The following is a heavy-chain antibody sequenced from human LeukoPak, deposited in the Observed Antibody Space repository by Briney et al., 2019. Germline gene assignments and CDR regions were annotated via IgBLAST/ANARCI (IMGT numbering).Heavy chain of an antibody. V-gene: IGHV3-7*01. J-gene: IGHJ5*02. CDR1: GFTFSSYW. Sequence: PGGSLRLSCAASGFTFSSYWMTWVRQAPGKGLEWVANIKQDGSEKNYVDSVKGRFTISRDNAKNSVYLQMNSLRAEDTAVYYCARERYSSSSRARWFDPWGQGTLVTVSS. D-gene: IGHD6-6*01. CDR2: IKQDGSEK. CDR3: ARERYSSSSRARWFDP.